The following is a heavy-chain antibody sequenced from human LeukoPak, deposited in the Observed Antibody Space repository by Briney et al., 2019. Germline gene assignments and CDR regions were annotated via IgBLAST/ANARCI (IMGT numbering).Heavy chain of an antibody. CDR3: ARGTKADHYFDY. CDR1: GYTFTGYY. J-gene: IGHJ4*02. CDR2: INPNSGGT. V-gene: IGHV1-2*02. Sequence: ASVKVSCKASGYTFTGYYMHWVRQAPGQGLEWMGWINPNSGGTNYAQKFQGRVTMTRDTSISTAYMELSSLRSEDTAVYYCARGTKADHYFDYWGQGTLVTVSS. D-gene: IGHD1-14*01.